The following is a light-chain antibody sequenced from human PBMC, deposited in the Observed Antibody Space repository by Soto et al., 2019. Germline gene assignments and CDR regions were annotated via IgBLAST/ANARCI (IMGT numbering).Light chain of an antibody. Sequence: QSVLTQPASVSGSPGQSITISCTGTSSDVGSYNLVSWYQQHPGKAPKLMIYEGSKRPSGVSNRFSGSKSGNTASLTISGLQDEDDADYYCCSYAGSSTYVFGTGTKLTVL. CDR2: EGS. V-gene: IGLV2-23*01. CDR3: CSYAGSSTYV. CDR1: SSDVGSYNL. J-gene: IGLJ1*01.